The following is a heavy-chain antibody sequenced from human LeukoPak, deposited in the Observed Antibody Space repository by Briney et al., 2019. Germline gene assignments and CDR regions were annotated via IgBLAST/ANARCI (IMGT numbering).Heavy chain of an antibody. V-gene: IGHV1-69*08. Sequence: ASVKVSCKASGGTFSSYTISWVRQAPGQGLEWMGRIIPILAKANYAQKFQGRVTITADKSTSTAYMELSSLRAEETVVYCCARDRPIVATIKPPYYIDYWGQGTMVTVSS. CDR1: GGTFSSYT. CDR2: IIPILAKA. D-gene: IGHD5-12*01. CDR3: ARDRPIVATIKPPYYIDY. J-gene: IGHJ4*01.